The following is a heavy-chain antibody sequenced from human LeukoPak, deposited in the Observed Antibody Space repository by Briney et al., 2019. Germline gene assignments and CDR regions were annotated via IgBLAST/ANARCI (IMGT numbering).Heavy chain of an antibody. J-gene: IGHJ3*02. CDR2: ISAYNGST. Sequence: ASVKVSCKASGYTFTSYGISWVRQAPGQGLEWMGWISAYNGSTNYAQKLQGRVTMTTDTSTSTAYMELRSLRSDDTAVYYCARTSPSIDAYYDFWSGYLSFDIWGQGTMVTVSS. CDR3: ARTSPSIDAYYDFWSGYLSFDI. V-gene: IGHV1-18*01. D-gene: IGHD3-3*01. CDR1: GYTFTSYG.